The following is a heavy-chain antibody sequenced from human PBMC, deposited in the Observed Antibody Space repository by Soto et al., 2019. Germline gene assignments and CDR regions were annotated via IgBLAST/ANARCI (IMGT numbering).Heavy chain of an antibody. Sequence: SETLSLTCTVSGGSISSRSYSWAWIRQPPGKGLEWIGSIYYSGITYYSPSLKSRVTMAVDTSKNQFSLKLSSVTAADTAVYYCARLYGSGSCNFYGMDVWGQGTAVTVSS. V-gene: IGHV4-39*01. J-gene: IGHJ6*02. CDR2: IYYSGIT. CDR1: GGSISSRSYS. CDR3: ARLYGSGSCNFYGMDV. D-gene: IGHD3-10*01.